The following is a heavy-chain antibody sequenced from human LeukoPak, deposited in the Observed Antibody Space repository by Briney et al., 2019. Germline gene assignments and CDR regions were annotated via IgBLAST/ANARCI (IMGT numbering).Heavy chain of an antibody. CDR3: ASLGAIYFDY. J-gene: IGHJ4*02. D-gene: IGHD1-26*01. V-gene: IGHV3-48*02. Sequence: GGSLRLSCAASGFTFSSYSMNWVRQAPGKGLEWVSYISSSSSTIYYADSVKGRFTISRDNAKNSLYLQMNSLRDVDTAVYYCASLGAIYFDYWGQGTLVTVSS. CDR1: GFTFSSYS. CDR2: ISSSSSTI.